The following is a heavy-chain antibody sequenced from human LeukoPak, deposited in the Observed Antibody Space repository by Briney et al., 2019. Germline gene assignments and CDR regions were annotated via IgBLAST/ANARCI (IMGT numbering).Heavy chain of an antibody. V-gene: IGHV3-30*02. J-gene: IGHJ4*02. CDR3: AKDLPVDY. D-gene: IGHD4-17*01. CDR2: IRSDGSNK. Sequence: GGSLRLSCAASGFTFSSYDMHWVRQAPGKGLEWVTFIRSDGSNKYYADSVKGRFTISRDNSKNTLYLQMNSLRAEDTAVYYCAKDLPVDYWGQGTLVTVSS. CDR1: GFTFSSYD.